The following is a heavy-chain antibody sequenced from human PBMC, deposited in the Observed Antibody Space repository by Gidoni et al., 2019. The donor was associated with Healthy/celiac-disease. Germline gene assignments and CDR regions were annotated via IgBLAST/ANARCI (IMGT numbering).Heavy chain of an antibody. CDR3: ARVLDYGDYVDAFDI. CDR1: GFTFRSYS. V-gene: IGHV3-48*04. CDR2: ISSSSSTI. Sequence: EVQLVESGGGLVQPGGSLRLSCAASGFTFRSYSMNWVRQAPGKGLEWVSYISSSSSTIYYADSVKGRFTISRDNAKISLYLQMNSLRAEDTAVYYCARVLDYGDYVDAFDIWGQGTMVTVSS. D-gene: IGHD4-17*01. J-gene: IGHJ3*02.